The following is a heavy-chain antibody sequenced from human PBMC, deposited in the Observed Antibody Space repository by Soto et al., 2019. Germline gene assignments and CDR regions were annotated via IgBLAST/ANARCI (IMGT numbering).Heavy chain of an antibody. J-gene: IGHJ4*02. CDR2: ISWNGDNS. CDR3: ASLADY. Sequence: EVQMVESGGGLVQPGRSLRLACEASGFIFDDFAMQWVRQVPGKGLEWVAGISWNGDNSGYADSVKGRFTISRDNAKNSLYLQMNSLRPEDTALYYCASLADYWGQGTLVTVSS. CDR1: GFIFDDFA. V-gene: IGHV3-9*01.